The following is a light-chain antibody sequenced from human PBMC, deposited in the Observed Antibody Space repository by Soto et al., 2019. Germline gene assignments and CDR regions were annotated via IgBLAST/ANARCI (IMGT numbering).Light chain of an antibody. CDR1: QNVRTF. CDR3: QQHSHWPPWT. Sequence: EVVLTQSPATLSLSPGERATLSCRASQNVRTFLDWYQQKPGQALRLLIYGASNRATGIPARFSGSGPGTDFTLTISSLKPEDFAVYYCQQHSHWPPWTFGQGTKVDIK. J-gene: IGKJ1*01. V-gene: IGKV3-11*01. CDR2: GAS.